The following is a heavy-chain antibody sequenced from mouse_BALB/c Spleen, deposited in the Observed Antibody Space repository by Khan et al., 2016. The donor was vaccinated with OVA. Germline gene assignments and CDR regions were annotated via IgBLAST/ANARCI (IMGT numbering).Heavy chain of an antibody. J-gene: IGHJ3*01. Sequence: QVQLKESGAELARPGASVKMSCKASGYTFTSYTIHWIKKRPGQGLEWIGYINPSNGYTNYNQKFKDKATLTTEQSSTTAYLQLSSLTSDDSAVYICVRDGAYHRNDGWFAYWGQGTLVTVSA. CDR2: INPSNGYT. V-gene: IGHV1-4*01. CDR1: GYTFTSYT. D-gene: IGHD2-14*01. CDR3: VRDGAYHRNDGWFAY.